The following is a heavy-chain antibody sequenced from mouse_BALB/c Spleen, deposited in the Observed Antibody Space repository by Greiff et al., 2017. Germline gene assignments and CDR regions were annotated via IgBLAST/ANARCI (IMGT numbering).Heavy chain of an antibody. CDR2: IWTGGGT. V-gene: IGHV2-9-2*01. D-gene: IGHD2-3*01. CDR1: GFSLTSYD. CDR3: VIDGYYAWFAY. Sequence: VKLVESGPGLVAPSQSLSITCTVSGFSLTSYDISWIRQPPGKGLEWLGVIWTGGGTNYNSAFMSRLSISKDNSKSQVFLKMNSLQTDDTAIYYCVIDGYYAWFAYWGQGTLVTVSA. J-gene: IGHJ3*01.